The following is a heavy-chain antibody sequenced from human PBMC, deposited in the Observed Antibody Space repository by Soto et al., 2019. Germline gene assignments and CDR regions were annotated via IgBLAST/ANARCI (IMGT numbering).Heavy chain of an antibody. V-gene: IGHV3-23*01. CDR2: ISGSGGGT. J-gene: IGHJ4*02. Sequence: GGLLRLSCAASGFTFSSYAMSWVRQAPGKGLEWVSAISGSGGGTYYADSVKGRFTISRVNSKNTLYLQMNSLSAVDSAVYYCANYSPYPLASVDYWGQGTLVTASS. CDR1: GFTFSSYA. CDR3: ANYSPYPLASVDY. D-gene: IGHD2-21*01.